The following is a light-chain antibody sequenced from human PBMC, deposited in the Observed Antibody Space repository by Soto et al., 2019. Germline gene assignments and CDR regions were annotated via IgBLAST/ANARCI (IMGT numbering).Light chain of an antibody. CDR2: WAS. Sequence: DIGMTQSPDSLAVSLGEMASISCKCSQTISYTSINKTYLAWYQQRPGQPPKXIIYWASIRGSGVPERLRGSGFGTDFTLTVSSLQTEDVAVYYCQQYFSYPLTFGGGTKVDIK. V-gene: IGKV4-1*01. J-gene: IGKJ4*01. CDR3: QQYFSYPLT. CDR1: QTISYTSINKTY.